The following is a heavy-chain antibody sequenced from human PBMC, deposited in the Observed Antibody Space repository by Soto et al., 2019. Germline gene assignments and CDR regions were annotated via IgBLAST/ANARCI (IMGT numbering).Heavy chain of an antibody. D-gene: IGHD5-12*01. J-gene: IGHJ4*02. CDR1: GGTFSSYT. V-gene: IGHV1-69*04. CDR2: IIPILGIA. Sequence: ASVKVSCKASGGTFSSYTISWVRQAPGQGLEWMGRIIPILGIANYAQKFQGRVTITADKSTSTAYMELSSLRSEDTAVYYCARDVHSGYDFFDYWGQGTLVTVSS. CDR3: ARDVHSGYDFFDY.